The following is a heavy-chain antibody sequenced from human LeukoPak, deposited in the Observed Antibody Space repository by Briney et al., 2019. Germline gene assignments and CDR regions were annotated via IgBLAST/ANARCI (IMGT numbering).Heavy chain of an antibody. CDR1: GFTFSIYS. V-gene: IGHV3-48*01. J-gene: IGHJ4*02. CDR2: IGSISDSTT. Sequence: GGSLRLSCAASGFTFSIYSMNWVRQAPGKGLEWISYIGSISDSTTHYADSVKGRFTISRDNSKNTLYLQMNSLRAEDTAVYYCAKGQIQSPLDYWGQGTLVTVSS. CDR3: AKGQIQSPLDY.